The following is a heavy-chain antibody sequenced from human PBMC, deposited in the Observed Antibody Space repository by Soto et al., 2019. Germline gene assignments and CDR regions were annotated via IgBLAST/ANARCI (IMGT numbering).Heavy chain of an antibody. J-gene: IGHJ6*02. D-gene: IGHD2-2*01. CDR1: GFTFSSYG. Sequence: SLRLSCAASGFTFSSYGMHWVRQAPGKGLEWVAVISYDGSNKYYADSVKGRFTISRDNSKNTLYLQMNSLRAEDTAVYYCAKEKGYCSSTSCYYYYGMDVWGQGTTVTVSS. V-gene: IGHV3-30*18. CDR3: AKEKGYCSSTSCYYYYGMDV. CDR2: ISYDGSNK.